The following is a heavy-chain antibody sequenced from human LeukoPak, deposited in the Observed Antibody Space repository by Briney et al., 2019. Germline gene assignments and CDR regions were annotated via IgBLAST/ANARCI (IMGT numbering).Heavy chain of an antibody. J-gene: IGHJ4*02. CDR1: GGSFSGYY. Sequence: PSQTLSLTCPVYGGSFSGYYWSWIRQPQGNGLEWIGETNHSGSPNYNPSLKSRVTISVDTSKNQFSLKLSSVTAADTAVYYCARGHGGYYYDSSGYYLFGWGQGTLVTVSS. V-gene: IGHV4-34*01. D-gene: IGHD3-22*01. CDR3: ARGHGGYYYDSSGYYLFG. CDR2: TNHSGSP.